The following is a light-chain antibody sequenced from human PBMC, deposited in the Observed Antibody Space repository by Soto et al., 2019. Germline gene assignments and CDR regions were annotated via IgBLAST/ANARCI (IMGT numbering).Light chain of an antibody. Sequence: QSALTQPASVSGSPGQAITISCTGTSSDVGGYNYVSWYQQHPGKAPKLMIYDVSNRPSGVSNRFSGSKSGNTASLTISGLQAEDEADYYCRSYTSSSTFFGTGTKVTVL. J-gene: IGLJ1*01. V-gene: IGLV2-14*01. CDR3: RSYTSSSTF. CDR2: DVS. CDR1: SSDVGGYNY.